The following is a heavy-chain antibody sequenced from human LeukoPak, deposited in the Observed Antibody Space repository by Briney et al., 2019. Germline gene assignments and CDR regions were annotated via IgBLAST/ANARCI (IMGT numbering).Heavy chain of an antibody. Sequence: GGSLRLSCAASGFTFSRYSINWVRQAPGRGLEWVSSITSSSSYIYYADSVKGRFTISRDNAKNSLYLQMNSLRAEDTAVYYGARTFVVVTAEDAFDIWGQGTMVTVSS. J-gene: IGHJ3*02. V-gene: IGHV3-21*01. CDR3: ARTFVVVTAEDAFDI. D-gene: IGHD2-21*02. CDR1: GFTFSRYS. CDR2: ITSSSSYI.